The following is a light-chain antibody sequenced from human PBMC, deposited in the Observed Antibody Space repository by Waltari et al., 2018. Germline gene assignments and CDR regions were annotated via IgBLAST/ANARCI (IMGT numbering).Light chain of an antibody. CDR1: SSDVGGYNL. V-gene: IGLV2-23*01. CDR2: EGS. CDR3: CSYAGSKDL. J-gene: IGLJ2*01. Sequence: QSALTQPASVSGSPGQSITISCTGTSSDVGGYNLVSWYQHHPGKAPTLIIYEGSKRPSGVSYRFSGSKSGYTASLTISGLQAEDEADYYCCSYAGSKDLFGGGTKLTVL.